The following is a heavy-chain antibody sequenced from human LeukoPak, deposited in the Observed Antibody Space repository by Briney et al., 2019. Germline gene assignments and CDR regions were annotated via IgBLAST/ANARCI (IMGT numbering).Heavy chain of an antibody. J-gene: IGHJ5*02. Sequence: PGGSLRLSCAASGFTFSSYLMNWVRQAPGKGLEWVANIKQDGSEKYYVDSVEGRFTISRDNAKKSHYLQMNNLRAEDTAMYYCARDLTGYTSAWGQGTLVTVSS. CDR2: IKQDGSEK. V-gene: IGHV3-7*01. D-gene: IGHD6-19*01. CDR1: GFTFSSYL. CDR3: ARDLTGYTSA.